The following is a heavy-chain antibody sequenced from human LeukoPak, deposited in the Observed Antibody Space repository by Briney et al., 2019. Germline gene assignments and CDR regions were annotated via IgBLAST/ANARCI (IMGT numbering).Heavy chain of an antibody. J-gene: IGHJ4*02. D-gene: IGHD3-22*01. CDR3: ARGWRDSSGYSTRLFDY. CDR2: MNPNSGNT. V-gene: IGHV1-8*01. CDR1: GYTFTSYD. Sequence: ASVKVSCKASGYTFTSYDINWVRQATGQGLEWMGRMNPNSGNTGYAQKFQGRVTMTRNTSISTAYMELSSLRSEDTAVYYCARGWRDSSGYSTRLFDYWGQGTLVTVSS.